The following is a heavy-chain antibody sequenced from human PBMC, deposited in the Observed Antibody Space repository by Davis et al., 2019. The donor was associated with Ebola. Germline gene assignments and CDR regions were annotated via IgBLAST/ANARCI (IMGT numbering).Heavy chain of an antibody. D-gene: IGHD4-17*01. J-gene: IGHJ4*02. Sequence: GGSLRLSCAASGFTLSGSAMHWVRQASGKGLEWVGRIRSKANSYATAYAASVKGRLTISRDDSKNTAYLQMNSLKTEDTAVYYCTSTTAGGDYWGQGTLVTVSS. V-gene: IGHV3-73*01. CDR1: GFTLSGSA. CDR2: IRSKANSYAT. CDR3: TSTTAGGDY.